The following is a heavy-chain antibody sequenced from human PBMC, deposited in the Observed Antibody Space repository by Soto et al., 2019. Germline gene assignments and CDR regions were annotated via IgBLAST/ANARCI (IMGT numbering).Heavy chain of an antibody. CDR1: GFSFSDYA. J-gene: IGHJ3*01. D-gene: IGHD1-1*01. Sequence: EVQLLESGGGLVQPGGSLRLSCAASGFSFSDYAMTWVRQAPGKGLEWVALISTSGSSTLYADSMKGRFIISRDNSKNALYLHMNRLGADDSALYYYARVAAFNGNNTFDFWGQGTMVVVSS. V-gene: IGHV3-23*05. CDR2: ISTSGSST. CDR3: ARVAAFNGNNTFDF.